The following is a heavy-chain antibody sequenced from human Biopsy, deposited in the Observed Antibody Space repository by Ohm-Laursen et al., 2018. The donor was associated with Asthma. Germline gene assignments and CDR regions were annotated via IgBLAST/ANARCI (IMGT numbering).Heavy chain of an antibody. Sequence: SLRLSCTASGFTFSNYGMHWVRQAPGKGLDWVAVISFDGSNKNYTDSVKGRFTISRDNSRNPLHLEMNSLRAEDTAVYFCAKEVFPGWELRRGPDSWGQGTLVTGSS. J-gene: IGHJ4*02. CDR1: GFTFSNYG. CDR2: ISFDGSNK. V-gene: IGHV3-30*18. CDR3: AKEVFPGWELRRGPDS. D-gene: IGHD1-26*01.